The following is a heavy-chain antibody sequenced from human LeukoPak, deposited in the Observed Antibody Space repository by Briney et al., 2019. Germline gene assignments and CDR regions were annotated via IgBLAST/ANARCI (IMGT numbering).Heavy chain of an antibody. J-gene: IGHJ4*02. Sequence: SETLSLTCAVSGYSISSGYYWGWIRQPPGKGLEWIGSIYHSGSTYYNPSLKSRVTISVDTSKNQFSLKLSSATAADTAVYYCARRSTDGYVRYWGQGTLVTVSS. CDR1: GYSISSGYY. V-gene: IGHV4-38-2*01. CDR2: IYHSGST. D-gene: IGHD2-2*01. CDR3: ARRSTDGYVRY.